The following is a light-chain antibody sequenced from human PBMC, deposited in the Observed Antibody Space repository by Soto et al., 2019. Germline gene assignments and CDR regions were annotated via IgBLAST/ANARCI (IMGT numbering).Light chain of an antibody. CDR3: AAWDDSLNGRGV. V-gene: IGLV2-14*01. CDR1: SSDIGAYDY. J-gene: IGLJ3*02. CDR2: EVN. Sequence: QSVLTQPASLSGSPGQSITISCTGTSSDIGAYDYVSWFQQHPGKAPKLMISEVNNRPSGVSNRFSGSKSGTSASLTITGLQSDDEADYYCAAWDDSLNGRGVFGGGTKLTVL.